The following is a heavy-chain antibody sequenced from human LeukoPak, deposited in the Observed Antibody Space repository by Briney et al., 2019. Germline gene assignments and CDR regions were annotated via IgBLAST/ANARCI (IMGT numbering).Heavy chain of an antibody. CDR3: AKDGHYYYYYMDV. CDR1: GFTFSNFG. CDR2: IQFDGSDI. D-gene: IGHD3/OR15-3a*01. V-gene: IGHV3-30*02. J-gene: IGHJ6*03. Sequence: GGSLRLSCAASGFTFSNFGVHWVRQAPGKGLEWVAFIQFDGSDIFYADSVKGRFTISRDNSKNTLYLQMNSLRAEDTAVYYCAKDGHYYYYYMDVWGKGTTVTVSS.